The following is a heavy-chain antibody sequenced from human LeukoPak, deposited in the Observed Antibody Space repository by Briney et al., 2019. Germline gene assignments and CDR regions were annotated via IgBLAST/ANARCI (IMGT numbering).Heavy chain of an antibody. J-gene: IGHJ4*02. CDR2: IHFDARNK. D-gene: IGHD3-10*01. V-gene: IGHV3-30*02. Sequence: GGSLRLSCAASGFTFSAYGMQWVRQAPGKGLEWVSFIHFDARNKYYADSVKGRFTISRDNSKNTLYLQMNSLRAEDTAVYYCAKDMWFGELSRTIFDYWGQGTLVTVSS. CDR1: GFTFSAYG. CDR3: AKDMWFGELSRTIFDY.